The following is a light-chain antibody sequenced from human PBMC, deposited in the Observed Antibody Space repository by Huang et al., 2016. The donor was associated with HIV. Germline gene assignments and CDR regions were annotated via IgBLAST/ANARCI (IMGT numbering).Light chain of an antibody. V-gene: IGKV2-30*02. J-gene: IGKJ4*01. CDR3: RQGTHWPLT. CDR2: KLS. CDR1: QSLVHSDGNTY. Sequence: DVVMTQSPLSLPVTLGQPASLSCSSSQSLVHSDGNTYLSWFQQRPGPSPRRLIYKLSNRDSGVPDRLSGSGTGTNFTLKISSVEAEDVGVYYYRQGTHWPLTFGGGTKVEIK.